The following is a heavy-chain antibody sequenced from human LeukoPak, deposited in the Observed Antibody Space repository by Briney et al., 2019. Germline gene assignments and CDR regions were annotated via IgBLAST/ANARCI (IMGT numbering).Heavy chain of an antibody. J-gene: IGHJ6*02. CDR2: IHYSGRP. CDR1: GGSFSGYY. D-gene: IGHD3-16*01. CDR3: ARFGVDYDMDV. V-gene: IGHV4-34*01. Sequence: SETLSLTCAVYGGSFSGYYWSWIRQPPGKGLEWVGQIHYSGRPDYNPSLKSRVTISVDTSKNQLSLKVTSVTGADTAVYYCARFGVDYDMDVWGQGTTVTVSS.